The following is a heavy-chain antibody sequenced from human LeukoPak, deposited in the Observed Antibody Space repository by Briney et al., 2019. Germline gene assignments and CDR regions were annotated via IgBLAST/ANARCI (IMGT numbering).Heavy chain of an antibody. CDR2: INPSGGST. CDR1: GYTFTSYY. V-gene: IGHV1-46*01. D-gene: IGHD3-3*01. Sequence: ASVKVSCKASGYTFTSYYMHWVRQAPGQGLEWMGIINPSGGSTSYAQKFQGRVTMTRDTSTSTVYMELSRLRSDDTAVYYCARDQGVLRFLEWSSNNWFDPWGQGTLVTVSS. CDR3: ARDQGVLRFLEWSSNNWFDP. J-gene: IGHJ5*02.